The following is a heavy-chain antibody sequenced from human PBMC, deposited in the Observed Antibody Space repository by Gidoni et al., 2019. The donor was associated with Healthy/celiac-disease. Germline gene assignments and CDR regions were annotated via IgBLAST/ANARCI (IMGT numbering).Heavy chain of an antibody. CDR2: ISGSGGST. CDR3: AKDLTGVQLWLLPRPLYDY. CDR1: GFTFSSYA. V-gene: IGHV3-23*01. D-gene: IGHD5-18*01. Sequence: EVQLLESGGGLVQPGGSLRLSCAASGFTFSSYAMSWVRQAPGKGLEWVSAISGSGGSTYYADSVKGRFTISRDNSKNTLYLQMNSLRAEDTAVYYCAKDLTGVQLWLLPRPLYDYWGQGTLVTVSS. J-gene: IGHJ4*02.